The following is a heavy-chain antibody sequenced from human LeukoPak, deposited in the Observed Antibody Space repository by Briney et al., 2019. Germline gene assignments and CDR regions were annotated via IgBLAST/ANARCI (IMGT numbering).Heavy chain of an antibody. CDR2: ISGDGGVT. CDR3: AKSVSPPDASDI. CDR1: GFTFDEYA. Sequence: PGGSLRLSCAAPGFTFDEYAMNWVRQAPGKGLEWVSLISGDGGVTYYADSVKGRFTISRDNSKNSVYLQMNSLRPEDTALYYCAKSVSPPDASDIWGQGQWSPSLQ. V-gene: IGHV3-43*02. J-gene: IGHJ3*02.